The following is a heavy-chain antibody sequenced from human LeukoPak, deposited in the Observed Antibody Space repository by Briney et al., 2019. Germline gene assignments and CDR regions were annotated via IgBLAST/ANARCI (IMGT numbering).Heavy chain of an antibody. CDR2: IIPILGIA. V-gene: IGHV1-69*04. CDR3: ATAALQLWFGELLSDYGMDV. CDR1: GGTFGSYA. J-gene: IGHJ6*02. Sequence: ASVKVSCKASGGTFGSYAISWVRQAPGQGLEWMGRIIPILGIANYAQRFQGRVTITADKSTSTAYMELSSLRSEDTAVYYCATAALQLWFGELLSDYGMDVWGQGTTVTVSS. D-gene: IGHD3-10*01.